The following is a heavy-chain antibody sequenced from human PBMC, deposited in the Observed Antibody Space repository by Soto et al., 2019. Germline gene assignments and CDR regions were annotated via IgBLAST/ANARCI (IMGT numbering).Heavy chain of an antibody. CDR1: GGTFSSYA. D-gene: IGHD2-8*01. CDR2: IIPIFGTA. Sequence: QVQLVQSGAEVKKPGSSVKVSCKASGGTFSSYAISWVRQAPGQGLEWMGGIIPIFGTANYAQKLQGRVTIPADESTSTAYKELSSLRSEDTAVYYCARDFCTNGVCYHYYGMDVWGQGNTVTVSS. J-gene: IGHJ6*02. V-gene: IGHV1-69*12. CDR3: ARDFCTNGVCYHYYGMDV.